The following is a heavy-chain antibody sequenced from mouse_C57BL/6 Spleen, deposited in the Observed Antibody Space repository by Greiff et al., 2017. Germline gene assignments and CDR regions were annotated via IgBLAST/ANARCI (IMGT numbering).Heavy chain of an antibody. V-gene: IGHV6-3*01. J-gene: IGHJ1*03. CDR1: GFTFSNYW. CDR3: RGHHYYGSSYWYFDV. CDR2: IRLKSDNYAT. D-gene: IGHD1-1*01. Sequence: EVKLVESGGGLVQPGGSMKLSCVASGFTFSNYWMNWVRQSPEKGLEWVAQIRLKSDNYATHYAESVKGRFTISRDDSKSSVYLQMNNLRAEDTGMYYCRGHHYYGSSYWYFDVWGTGTTVTVSS.